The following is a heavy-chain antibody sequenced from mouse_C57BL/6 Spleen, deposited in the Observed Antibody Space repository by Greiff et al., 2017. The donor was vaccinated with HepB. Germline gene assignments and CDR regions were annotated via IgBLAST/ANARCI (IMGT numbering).Heavy chain of an antibody. Sequence: VQLKESGPELVKPGASVKISCKASGYSFTGYYMNWVKQSPEKSLEWIGEINPSTGGTTYNQKFKAKATLTVDKSSSTAYMQLKSLTSEDSAVYYCARLGPGPLYAMDYWGQGTSVTVSS. D-gene: IGHD4-1*01. V-gene: IGHV1-42*01. J-gene: IGHJ4*01. CDR3: ARLGPGPLYAMDY. CDR1: GYSFTGYY. CDR2: INPSTGGT.